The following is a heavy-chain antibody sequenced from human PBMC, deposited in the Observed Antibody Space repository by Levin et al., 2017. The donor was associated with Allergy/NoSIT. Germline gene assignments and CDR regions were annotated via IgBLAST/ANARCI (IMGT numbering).Heavy chain of an antibody. CDR2: ISYDGSNK. V-gene: IGHV3-30*03. CDR3: ARYSSGLGYYFDY. CDR1: GFTFSSYG. Sequence: GESLKISCAASGFTFSSYGMHWVRQAPGKGLEWVAVISYDGSNKYYADSVKGRFTISRDNSKNTLYLQMNSLRAEDTAVYYCARYSSGLGYYFDYWGQGTLVTVSS. J-gene: IGHJ4*02. D-gene: IGHD6-19*01.